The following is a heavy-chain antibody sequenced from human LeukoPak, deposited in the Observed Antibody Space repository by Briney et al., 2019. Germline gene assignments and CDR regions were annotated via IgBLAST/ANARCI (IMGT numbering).Heavy chain of an antibody. V-gene: IGHV4-59*01. CDR2: IYYSGST. CDR1: GASISSYY. J-gene: IGHJ4*02. Sequence: SETLSLTCTVSGASISSYYWSWLRQPPGKGLEWIGYIYYSGSTNYNPSLKSRVTISVDTSKNQCSLKLSSVTAADTAVYYCARVTNLYSATWGRIDYWGQGTLVTVSS. D-gene: IGHD3-16*01. CDR3: ARVTNLYSATWGRIDY.